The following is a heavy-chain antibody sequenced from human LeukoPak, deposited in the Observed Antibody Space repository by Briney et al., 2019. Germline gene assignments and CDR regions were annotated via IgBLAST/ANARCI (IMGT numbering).Heavy chain of an antibody. D-gene: IGHD3-22*01. Sequence: PSETLSLTCAVYGGSFSGYYWSWIRQPPGKGLEWIGEINHSGSTNYNPSLKSRVTISVDTSKNQFSLKLSSVTVADTAVYYCARLREEYYYDSSGYSFYFDLWGRGTLVTVSS. CDR2: INHSGST. CDR3: ARLREEYYYDSSGYSFYFDL. V-gene: IGHV4-34*01. J-gene: IGHJ2*01. CDR1: GGSFSGYY.